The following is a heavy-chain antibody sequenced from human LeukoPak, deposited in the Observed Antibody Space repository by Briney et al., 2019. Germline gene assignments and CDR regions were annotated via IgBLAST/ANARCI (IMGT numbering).Heavy chain of an antibody. Sequence: GGSLRLSCAASGFIVSNKYMTWVRQAPGKGLEWVALIYNDGRTYYADSVKGRCAISRDNARRSLFLQMNSLRAEDTAVYYCARRASTERGHSYGLDYWGQGTLVTVSS. V-gene: IGHV3-53*01. CDR1: GFIVSNKY. J-gene: IGHJ4*02. D-gene: IGHD5-18*01. CDR2: IYNDGRT. CDR3: ARRASTERGHSYGLDY.